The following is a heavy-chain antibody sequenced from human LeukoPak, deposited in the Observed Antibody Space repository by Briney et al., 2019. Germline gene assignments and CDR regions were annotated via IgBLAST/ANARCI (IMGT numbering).Heavy chain of an antibody. CDR3: ARHHTSPKPIDY. CDR1: GGSFSGYY. CDR2: INHSGST. J-gene: IGHJ4*02. V-gene: IGHV4-34*01. Sequence: SETLSLTCAVYGGSFSGYYWSWIRQPPGKGLEWIGEINHSGSTNYNPSLKSRVTISVDTSKNQLSLKLTSVTAADTAMYYCARHHTSPKPIDYWGQGTLVTVSS. D-gene: IGHD3-16*01.